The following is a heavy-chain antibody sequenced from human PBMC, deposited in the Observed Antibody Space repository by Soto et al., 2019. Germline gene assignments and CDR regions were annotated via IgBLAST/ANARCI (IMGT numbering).Heavy chain of an antibody. CDR2: IYWDDDK. V-gene: IGHV2-5*02. CDR1: GFSLSSTRMA. J-gene: IGHJ4*02. Sequence: QITLKESGPTLVKPTQTLTLTCTFSGFSLSSTRMAVGWIRQPPGQALEWLALIYWDDDKSYSPFLKSRVTITKDTSKNQVVLTMSIRDPVDTARYYCAHIVVGGLGYYFDYWGQGTLVTVSS. D-gene: IGHD6-19*01. CDR3: AHIVVGGLGYYFDY.